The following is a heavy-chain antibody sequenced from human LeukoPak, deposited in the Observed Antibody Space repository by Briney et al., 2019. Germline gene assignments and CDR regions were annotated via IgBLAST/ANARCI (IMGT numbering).Heavy chain of an antibody. J-gene: IGHJ4*02. CDR1: GYTFTSYY. Sequence: ASEKVSFKASGYTFTSYYMHWVRQAPGQGLEWTGIINPSGGSTSYAQKFQGRVTMTRDTSTSTVYMELSSLRSEDTAVYYCASVLVRGSYYHPYFDYWGQGTLVTVSS. D-gene: IGHD1-26*01. CDR3: ASVLVRGSYYHPYFDY. V-gene: IGHV1-46*01. CDR2: INPSGGST.